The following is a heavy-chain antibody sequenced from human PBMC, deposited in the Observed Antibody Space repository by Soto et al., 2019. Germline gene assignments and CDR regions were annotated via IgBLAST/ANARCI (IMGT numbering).Heavy chain of an antibody. Sequence: SATLSLTCAVYGGSFSGYYWSWIRQPPGKGLEWIGEINHSGSTNYNPSLKSRVTISVDTSKNQCSLKLSSVTAADTAVYYCARGRQRGSGSYRDYFDNWGQGTLVTVSS. J-gene: IGHJ4*02. CDR3: ARGRQRGSGSYRDYFDN. V-gene: IGHV4-34*01. CDR1: GGSFSGYY. CDR2: INHSGST. D-gene: IGHD3-10*01.